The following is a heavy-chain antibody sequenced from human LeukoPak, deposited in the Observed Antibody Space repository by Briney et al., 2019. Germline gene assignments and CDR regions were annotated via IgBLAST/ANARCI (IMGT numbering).Heavy chain of an antibody. D-gene: IGHD2-21*01. CDR2: ISGSGGST. CDR1: GFTFSSYA. Sequence: PGGSLRLSCAASGFTFSSYAMSWVRQAPGKGLEWVSAISGSGGSTYYADSVKGRFTISRDNSKNTLYLQMNSLRAEDTAVYYCARGAYCGGDCPLPNSLYWGRGTLVTVSS. V-gene: IGHV3-23*01. CDR3: ARGAYCGGDCPLPNSLY. J-gene: IGHJ4*02.